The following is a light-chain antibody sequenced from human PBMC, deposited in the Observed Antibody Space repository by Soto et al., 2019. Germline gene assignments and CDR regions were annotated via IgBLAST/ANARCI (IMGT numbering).Light chain of an antibody. Sequence: DIQMTQKTSSLSASVGDRVTIICRASQTISSWLAWYQQKPGKAPKLLIYKASTLKSGVPSRFSGSGSGTEFTLTISSLQPDDFATYYCQHYNSYSEAFGHGTK. J-gene: IGKJ1*01. CDR1: QTISSW. V-gene: IGKV1-5*03. CDR2: KAS. CDR3: QHYNSYSEA.